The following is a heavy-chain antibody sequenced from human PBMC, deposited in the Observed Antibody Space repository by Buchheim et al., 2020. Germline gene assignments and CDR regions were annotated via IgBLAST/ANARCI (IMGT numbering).Heavy chain of an antibody. D-gene: IGHD3-3*01. V-gene: IGHV3-23*01. CDR2: LSANGGEA. J-gene: IGHJ4*01. CDR1: GFVFSTYS. Sequence: EVQLLESGGGLVQAGGSLRLSCAASGFVFSTYSMNWVRQAPGKGPEWVSILSANGGEAHYADSVKGRFTLSRDNSKNTLYLPLNSLRADDTAVYYCARGASTITRHFDNWGQGTL. CDR3: ARGASTITRHFDN.